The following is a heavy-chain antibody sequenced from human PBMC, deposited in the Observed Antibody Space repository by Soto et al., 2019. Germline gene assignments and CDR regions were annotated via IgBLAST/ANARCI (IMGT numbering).Heavy chain of an antibody. Sequence: QVQLVQSGAEVKKPGSSVKVSCKASGGTFSSYAISWVRQAPGQGREWMGGIIPIFGTANYAQKFQGRVTITADKSTSTAYMELSSLRSEDTAVYYCARATGYSSGWYGSDYYYGMDVWGQGTTVTVSS. D-gene: IGHD6-19*01. J-gene: IGHJ6*02. V-gene: IGHV1-69*06. CDR3: ARATGYSSGWYGSDYYYGMDV. CDR2: IIPIFGTA. CDR1: GGTFSSYA.